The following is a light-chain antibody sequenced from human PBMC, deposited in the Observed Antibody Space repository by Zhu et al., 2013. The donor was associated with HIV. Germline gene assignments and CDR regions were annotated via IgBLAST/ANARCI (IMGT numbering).Light chain of an antibody. J-gene: IGLJ2*01. Sequence: SSELSQGPAVSVALGQTVTITCQGDSLRNYYASWYQQKPGQAPLLVIYGKNNRPSGIPDRFSGSSSGNTASLTITGAQAEDEADYYCNSWDSSGHHVVFGGGTKLTVL. V-gene: IGLV3-19*01. CDR2: GKN. CDR1: SLRNYY. CDR3: NSWDSSGHHVV.